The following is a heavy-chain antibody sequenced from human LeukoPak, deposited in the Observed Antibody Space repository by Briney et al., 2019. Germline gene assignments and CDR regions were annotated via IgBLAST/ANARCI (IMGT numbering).Heavy chain of an antibody. CDR2: ISYDGSNK. CDR1: GFTFSSYG. D-gene: IGHD3-10*01. V-gene: IGHV3-30*03. CDR3: ARFYGSGSPSRNFDY. J-gene: IGHJ4*02. Sequence: PGGSLRLSCAASGFTFSSYGMHWVRQAPGKGLEWVAVISYDGSNKYYADSVKGRFTISRDNSKSTLYLQMNSLRAEDTAVYYCARFYGSGSPSRNFDYWGQGTLVTVSS.